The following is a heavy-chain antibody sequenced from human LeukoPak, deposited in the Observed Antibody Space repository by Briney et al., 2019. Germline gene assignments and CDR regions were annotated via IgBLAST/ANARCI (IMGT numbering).Heavy chain of an antibody. D-gene: IGHD6-19*01. CDR2: INTDGTST. Sequence: GGSLRLSCAASGFTFSTYWMHWVRQAPGKGLVWVSHINTDGTSTTYADSVKGRFTISRDNAKNTLYLQLNSLRAEDTAVYYCAKDEGIAVAGTRMRGGRGDYFDYWGQGTLVTVSS. CDR3: AKDEGIAVAGTRMRGGRGDYFDY. CDR1: GFTFSTYW. V-gene: IGHV3-74*03. J-gene: IGHJ4*02.